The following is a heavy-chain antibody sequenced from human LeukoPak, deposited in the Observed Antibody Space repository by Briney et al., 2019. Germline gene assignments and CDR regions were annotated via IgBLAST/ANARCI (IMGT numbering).Heavy chain of an antibody. D-gene: IGHD3-22*01. J-gene: IGHJ4*02. Sequence: PSETLSLTCAVYGGSFSGYYWTWIRQPPGMGPEWIGEINYSGRTNYNPSLKSRVIISVDTSRNQFSLKVSSVTAADTAVYYCARGPSERYYESSGYYYFDYWGQGTLVTVSS. V-gene: IGHV4-34*01. CDR1: GGSFSGYY. CDR3: ARGPSERYYESSGYYYFDY. CDR2: INYSGRT.